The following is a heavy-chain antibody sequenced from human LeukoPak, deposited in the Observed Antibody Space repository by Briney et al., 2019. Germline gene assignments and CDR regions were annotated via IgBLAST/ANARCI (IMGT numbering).Heavy chain of an antibody. D-gene: IGHD6-6*01. CDR3: AKDIAARPSTFDY. CDR1: GFTFSSDA. V-gene: IGHV3-23*01. CDR2: ISGSGGST. Sequence: GGSLRLSCAASGFTFSSDAMSWVRQAPGKGLEWVSAISGSGGSTYYADSVKGRFTISRDNSKSTLYLQMNSLRAEDTAVYYCAKDIAARPSTFDYWGQGTLVTVSS. J-gene: IGHJ4*02.